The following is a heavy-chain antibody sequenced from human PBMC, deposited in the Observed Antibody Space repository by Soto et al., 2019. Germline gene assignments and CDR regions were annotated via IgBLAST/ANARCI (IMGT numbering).Heavy chain of an antibody. CDR2: ISYDGSNK. Sequence: PGGSLRLSCAASGFTFSSYGMHWVRQAPGKGLEWVAVISYDGSNKYYADSVKGRFTISRDNSKNTLYLQMNSLRAEDTAVYYCAKALGGYGMDVWGQGTTVTVS. CDR3: AKALGGYGMDV. CDR1: GFTFSSYG. V-gene: IGHV3-30*18. J-gene: IGHJ6*02.